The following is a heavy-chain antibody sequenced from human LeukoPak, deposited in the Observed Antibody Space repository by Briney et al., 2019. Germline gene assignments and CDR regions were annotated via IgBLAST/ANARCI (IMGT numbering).Heavy chain of an antibody. V-gene: IGHV1-69*13. J-gene: IGHJ4*02. CDR1: GYTFTSYG. CDR3: ARVKGYDSGTYYFDY. Sequence: GASVKVSCKASGYTFTSYGISWVRQAPGQGLEWMGGIIPIFGTANYAQKFQGRVTITADESTSTAYMELSSLRSEDTAVYYCARVKGYDSGTYYFDYWGQGTLVTVSS. CDR2: IIPIFGTA. D-gene: IGHD3-22*01.